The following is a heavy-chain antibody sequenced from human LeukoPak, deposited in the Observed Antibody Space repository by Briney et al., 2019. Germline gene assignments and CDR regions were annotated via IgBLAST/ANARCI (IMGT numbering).Heavy chain of an antibody. J-gene: IGHJ4*02. CDR1: GGSISSDRFY. CDR3: ARVPDWTYVPDY. V-gene: IGHV4-61*02. CDR2: IKSSNT. D-gene: IGHD3-16*01. Sequence: SETLSLTCTVSGGSISSDRFYWTWVRQPAGKGLEWIGRIKSSNTDYNPSLKSRVSISLDTSTNQFSLKLSSLTAADTAVYYCARVPDWTYVPDYWGQGTLVTVSS.